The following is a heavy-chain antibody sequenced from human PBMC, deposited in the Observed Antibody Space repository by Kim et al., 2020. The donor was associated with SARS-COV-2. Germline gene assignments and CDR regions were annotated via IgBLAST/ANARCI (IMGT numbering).Heavy chain of an antibody. D-gene: IGHD3-10*01. CDR3: ARPGSGSYYSYFDY. V-gene: IGHV3-30*01. Sequence: DDATKGRFTSARKNAKNKLDLQMNSLRAEDTAVYYCARPGSGSYYSYFDYWGQGTLVTVSS. J-gene: IGHJ4*02.